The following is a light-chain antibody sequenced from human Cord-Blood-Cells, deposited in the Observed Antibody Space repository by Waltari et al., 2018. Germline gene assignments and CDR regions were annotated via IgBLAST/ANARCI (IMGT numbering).Light chain of an antibody. CDR1: QSVSSN. V-gene: IGKV3-15*01. CDR3: QQYNNWPLT. Sequence: ELVMTQSPATLSVSPGGRATLACRASQSVSSNLAWYHQKPGQAPRLLIYGASTSATGIPARFSGSGSGTEFTLTISSLQSEDFAVYYCQQYNNWPLTFGGGTKVEIK. CDR2: GAS. J-gene: IGKJ4*01.